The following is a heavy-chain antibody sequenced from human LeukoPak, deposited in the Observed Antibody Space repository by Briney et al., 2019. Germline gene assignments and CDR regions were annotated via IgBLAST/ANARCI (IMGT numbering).Heavy chain of an antibody. V-gene: IGHV3-21*04. CDR3: TRDQYCSSGFTMIVSFYYYIDV. D-gene: IGHD3-22*01. CDR2: ISGSGGNI. CDR1: GFTFSSFS. Sequence: GGSLRLSCAASGFTFSSFSMSWVRQAPGKGLEWVSSISGSGGNIYYADSVKGRFTISRDNAKNSLFLQMNSLRAEDTAVYYCTRDQYCSSGFTMIVSFYYYIDVWGKGTTVTVSS. J-gene: IGHJ6*03.